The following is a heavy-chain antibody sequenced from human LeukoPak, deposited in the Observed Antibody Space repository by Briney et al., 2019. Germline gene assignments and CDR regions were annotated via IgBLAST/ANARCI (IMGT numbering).Heavy chain of an antibody. CDR2: IHYSGGT. CDR1: GGSISSYY. D-gene: IGHD5-18*01. Sequence: SETLSLTCAVSGGSISSYYWSWIRQPPGKGLEWIGFIHYSGGTNYNPSLKSRVTISVDTSKNQFPLNLSSVTAADTAVYYCAQGYRYGRFDYWGQGTLVTVSS. CDR3: AQGYRYGRFDY. J-gene: IGHJ4*02. V-gene: IGHV4-59*03.